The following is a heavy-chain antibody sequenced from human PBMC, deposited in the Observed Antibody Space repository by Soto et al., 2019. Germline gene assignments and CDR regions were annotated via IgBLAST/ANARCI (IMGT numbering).Heavy chain of an antibody. CDR2: INHSGST. J-gene: IGHJ4*02. V-gene: IGHV4-34*01. D-gene: IGHD3-10*01. CDR1: GGSFSGYY. CDR3: ASAARYYYGSGSYSLDY. Sequence: SETLSLTCAVYGGSFSGYYWSWIRQPPGKGLEWIGEINHSGSTNYNPSLKSRVTISVDTSKNQFSLKLSSVTAADTAVYYCASAARYYYGSGSYSLDYWGQGTLVTVSS.